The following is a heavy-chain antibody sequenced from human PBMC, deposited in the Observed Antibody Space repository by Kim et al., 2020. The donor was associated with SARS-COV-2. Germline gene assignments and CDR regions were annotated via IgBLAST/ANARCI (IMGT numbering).Heavy chain of an antibody. J-gene: IGHJ6*01. Sequence: GGSLRLSCAASGLTFSSYGMHWVRQAPGRGLEGVAVISNDGTIKHDSVSEKWRITISRDNVRNTVFLRINGLRSDDTGVYYCARDPSPGSSFAPNYYGMDVWGQGTTVTVSS. CDR3: ARDPSPGSSFAPNYYGMDV. CDR2: ISNDGTIK. V-gene: IGHV3-30*03. CDR1: GLTFSSYG. D-gene: IGHD3-10*01.